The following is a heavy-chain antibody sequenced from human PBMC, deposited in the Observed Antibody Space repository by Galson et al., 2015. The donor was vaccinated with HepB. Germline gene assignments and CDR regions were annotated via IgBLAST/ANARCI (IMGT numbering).Heavy chain of an antibody. J-gene: IGHJ2*01. V-gene: IGHV6-1*01. CDR1: GDSVSSNSAA. CDR2: TYYRSKWYN. D-gene: IGHD3-10*01. CDR3: ARGASMVRGVIIKQDWYFDL. Sequence: CAISGDSVSSNSAAWYWIRQSPSRGLEWLGRTYYRSKWYNDYAVSVKSRITINPDTSKNQFSLQLNSVTPEDTAVYYCARGASMVRGVIIKQDWYFDLWGRGTLVTVSS.